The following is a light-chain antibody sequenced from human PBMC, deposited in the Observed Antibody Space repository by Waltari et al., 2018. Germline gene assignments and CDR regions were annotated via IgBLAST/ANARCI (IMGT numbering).Light chain of an antibody. CDR1: QSISKY. J-gene: IGKJ2*01. V-gene: IGKV1-39*01. CDR3: QQSYGPPYT. Sequence: DIQMTQSPSSLSASLGDRVTISCRASQSISKYLNWYQQRPGKAPKLLIYGKSSLQSGVPSRFSGSGSGTDFTLTINTLQPEDFATYFCQQSYGPPYTFGQGTRLEIK. CDR2: GKS.